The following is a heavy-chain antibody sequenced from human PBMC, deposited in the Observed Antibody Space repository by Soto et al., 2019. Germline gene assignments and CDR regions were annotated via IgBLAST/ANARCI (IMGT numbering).Heavy chain of an antibody. D-gene: IGHD6-6*01. Sequence: VQLVESGGGLVEPGGSLRLSCAASGFIFTNAWMNWVRQAPGKGLEWVGRIKGETDGGTTDYATPVKGRFIISKHDSEDTLYLQMNSLKAEVTAVYYCTTDSPYRTSSSDNWGQGTLVTVSS. CDR3: TTDSPYRTSSSDN. CDR2: IKGETDGGTT. CDR1: GFIFTNAW. J-gene: IGHJ4*02. V-gene: IGHV3-15*07.